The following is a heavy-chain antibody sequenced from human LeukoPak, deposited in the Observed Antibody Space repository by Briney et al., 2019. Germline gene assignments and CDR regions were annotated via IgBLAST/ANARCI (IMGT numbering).Heavy chain of an antibody. J-gene: IGHJ4*02. CDR1: GFTFSNAW. D-gene: IGHD3/OR15-3a*01. CDR3: TTDGGLY. V-gene: IGHV3-15*01. CDR2: IKSKTAGGTA. Sequence: PGGSLRLSCAASGFTFSNAWMSWVRQAPGKGLEWVGHIKSKTAGGTADYAAPVKGRFTISRDDSKTTAYLQMNSLKTEDTAIYYCTTDGGLYWGQGTLVTVSS.